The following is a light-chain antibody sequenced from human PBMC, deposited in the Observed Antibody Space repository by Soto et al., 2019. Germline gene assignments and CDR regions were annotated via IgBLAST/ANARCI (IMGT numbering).Light chain of an antibody. V-gene: IGKV1-6*01. Sequence: IQMTQSPTSLSASVGYRGTLSCRAGQGIGNALGWYQQKPGKPPKVLIYGASNLQSGVPQRFSGSGSGTDFSLAISSLQHEDSATYYCLQDINYPCTFGQGTNVDIK. CDR3: LQDINYPCT. CDR1: QGIGNA. CDR2: GAS. J-gene: IGKJ1*01.